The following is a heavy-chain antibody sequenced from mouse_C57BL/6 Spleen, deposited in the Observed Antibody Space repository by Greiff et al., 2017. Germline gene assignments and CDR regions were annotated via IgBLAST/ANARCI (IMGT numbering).Heavy chain of an antibody. D-gene: IGHD2-12*01. CDR3: AIPLRRSYAMDY. CDR2: IWGDGST. J-gene: IGHJ4*01. CDR1: GFSLTSYG. Sequence: QVQLQQSGPGLVAPSQSLSITCTVSGFSLTSYGVSWVRQPPGKGLEWLGVIWGDGSTDYHSALISRLSISKDNSKSQVFLKLNSLQTDDTATYDSAIPLRRSYAMDYWGQGTSVTVSS. V-gene: IGHV2-3*01.